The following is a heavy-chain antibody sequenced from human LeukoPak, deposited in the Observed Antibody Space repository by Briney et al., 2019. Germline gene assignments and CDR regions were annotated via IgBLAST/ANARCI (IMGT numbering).Heavy chain of an antibody. CDR2: INPYSGGT. V-gene: IGHV1-2*02. CDR3: ARGSTIAARYYYLDV. J-gene: IGHJ6*03. CDR1: GYTFSGYY. Sequence: ASVKVSCKASGYTFSGYYIHWVRQAPGQGLEWMGWINPYSGGTSYAQKFQGRVTLTRDTFISTAYMELRRLRSDDTAVLYCARGSTIAARYYYLDVWGKGTTVSVS. D-gene: IGHD6-6*01.